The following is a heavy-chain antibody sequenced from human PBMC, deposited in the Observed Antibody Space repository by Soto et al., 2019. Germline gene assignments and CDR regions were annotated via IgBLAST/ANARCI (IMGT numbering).Heavy chain of an antibody. V-gene: IGHV3-23*01. D-gene: IGHD6-13*01. J-gene: IGHJ4*02. CDR3: AKDVWYSNTWRLDFDY. Sequence: GGSLRLSCAASGFTFSSYAMSWVRQAPGKGLEWVSTISGSGGSTYYADSVKGRFTISRDNSKNTLYLQMSSLRAEDTAVYYCAKDVWYSNTWRLDFDYWGQGTLVTVSS. CDR2: ISGSGGST. CDR1: GFTFSSYA.